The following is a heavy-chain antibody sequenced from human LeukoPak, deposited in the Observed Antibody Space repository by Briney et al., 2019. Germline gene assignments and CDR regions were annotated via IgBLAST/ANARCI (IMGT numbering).Heavy chain of an antibody. Sequence: SETLSLTCAVYGGSFSGYYWSWIRQPPGKGLEWIGEINHSGSTNYNPSLKSRVTISVDTSKNRFSLKLSSVTAADTAVYYCARGGITIFGVVKNGMDVWGQGTTVTVSS. CDR3: ARGGITIFGVVKNGMDV. D-gene: IGHD3-3*01. CDR1: GGSFSGYY. V-gene: IGHV4-34*01. CDR2: INHSGST. J-gene: IGHJ6*02.